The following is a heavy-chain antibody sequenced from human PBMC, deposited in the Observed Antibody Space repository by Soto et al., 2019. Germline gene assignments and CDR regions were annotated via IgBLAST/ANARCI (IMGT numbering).Heavy chain of an antibody. CDR3: ARFVRSCSGTTCYTRADV. CDR1: GGSVSSDTHY. J-gene: IGHJ6*02. D-gene: IGHD2-2*02. Sequence: SETLSLSCTVSGGSVSSDTHYWSWIRQPPGRRLEWIGFIYSSGSTNYNPSLRSRVTMSVDTSKNQFSLKLRSVIVAYTAVHHRARFVRSCSGTTCYTRADVWGQGTTVT. CDR2: IYSSGST. V-gene: IGHV4-61*01.